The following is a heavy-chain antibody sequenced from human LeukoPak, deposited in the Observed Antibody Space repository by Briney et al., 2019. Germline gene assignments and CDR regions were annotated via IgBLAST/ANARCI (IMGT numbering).Heavy chain of an antibody. V-gene: IGHV1-69*13. J-gene: IGHJ6*02. CDR1: GGTFSSYV. Sequence: ASVKVSCKASGGTFSSYVISWVRQAPGQGLEWMGGIIPIFGTANYAQKFQGRVTITADESTSTAYMELSSLRSEDTAVYYCARANCSGGSCYYYYGMDVWGQGTTVTVSS. CDR3: ARANCSGGSCYYYYGMDV. D-gene: IGHD2-15*01. CDR2: IIPIFGTA.